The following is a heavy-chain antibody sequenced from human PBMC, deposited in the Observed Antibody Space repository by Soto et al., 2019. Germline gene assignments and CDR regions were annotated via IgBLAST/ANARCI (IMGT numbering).Heavy chain of an antibody. CDR1: GYTFTSYG. CDR2: ISAYNGNT. CDR3: ASTREICSGGSCYSVSGFDP. J-gene: IGHJ5*01. V-gene: IGHV1-18*01. D-gene: IGHD2-15*01. Sequence: ASVKVSCKASGYTFTSYGISWVRQAPGQGLEWMGWISAYNGNTNYAQKLQGRVTMTTDTSTSTAYMELRSLRSDDTAVYYCASTREICSGGSCYSVSGFDPWGQGTRVTVSS.